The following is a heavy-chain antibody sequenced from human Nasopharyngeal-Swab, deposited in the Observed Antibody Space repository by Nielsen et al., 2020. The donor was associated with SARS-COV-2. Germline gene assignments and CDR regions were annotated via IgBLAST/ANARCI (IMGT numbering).Heavy chain of an antibody. CDR3: ARDRLPYYYYYMDV. J-gene: IGHJ6*03. V-gene: IGHV1-69*13. Sequence: SVKVSCKASGGTFSSYAISWVRQAPGQGLEWMGGIIPIFGTANYAQKFQGRVTITADESTSTAYVELSSLRSEDTAVYYCARDRLPYYYYYMDVWGKGTTVTVSS. CDR1: GGTFSSYA. D-gene: IGHD5-18*01. CDR2: IIPIFGTA.